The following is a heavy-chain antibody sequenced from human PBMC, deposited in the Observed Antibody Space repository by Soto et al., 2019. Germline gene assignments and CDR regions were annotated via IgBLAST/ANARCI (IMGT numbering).Heavy chain of an antibody. CDR2: ISAYNGNT. Sequence: ASEKVSCKASGYTFTSYGISWVRQAPGQGLEWMGWISAYNGNTNYAQKLQGRVTMTTDTSTSTAYMELRSLRSDDTAVYYCARGPKYYYDSSGYGFYWGQGTLVTVSS. J-gene: IGHJ4*02. CDR1: GYTFTSYG. V-gene: IGHV1-18*01. CDR3: ARGPKYYYDSSGYGFY. D-gene: IGHD3-22*01.